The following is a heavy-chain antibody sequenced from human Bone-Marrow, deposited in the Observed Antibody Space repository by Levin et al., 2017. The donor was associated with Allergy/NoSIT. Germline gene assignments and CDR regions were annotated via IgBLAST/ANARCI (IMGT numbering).Heavy chain of an antibody. J-gene: IGHJ4*02. CDR3: ARDWALTVIDEPTILNDH. V-gene: IGHV3-33*01. CDR2: IWSDGNNQ. D-gene: IGHD2-21*01. CDR1: GFTFRNYA. Sequence: SGESLKISCEASGFTFRNYAMHWVRQAPGKGLEWVAVIWSDGNNQYYAGPVKGRFIISRDNSKNTLYLQMNSLRAEDTGSYYCARDWALTVIDEPTILNDHWGQGTLVTVSS.